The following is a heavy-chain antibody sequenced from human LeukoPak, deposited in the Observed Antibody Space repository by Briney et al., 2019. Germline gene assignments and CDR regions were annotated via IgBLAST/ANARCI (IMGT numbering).Heavy chain of an antibody. J-gene: IGHJ4*02. CDR3: VRGGRQYNS. D-gene: IGHD3-16*01. Sequence: GGSLRLSCAASGFTFSTFWMSWVRQAPGKGLEWVASIKQDGSETYYVDSVKGRFTISRDDAKNSLYLQMSSLRAEDTAVYLCVRGGRQYNSWGQGTLVTVSS. CDR2: IKQDGSET. CDR1: GFTFSTFW. V-gene: IGHV3-7*01.